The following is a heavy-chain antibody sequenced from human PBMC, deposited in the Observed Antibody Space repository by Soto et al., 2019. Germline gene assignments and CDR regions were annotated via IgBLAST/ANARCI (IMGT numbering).Heavy chain of an antibody. V-gene: IGHV4-39*01. Sequence: QLQLQESGPGLVKPSETLSLSCTVSGGSITSSRYFWGWIRQSPGKGLEWIGTIFYDGSTYSNPPLRSRVTISMDSSKNQFSLKLRSVTAADTAVYYCARVTLTGTTGRGYIQSWGQGTLVTVSS. J-gene: IGHJ5*02. CDR1: GGSITSSRYF. CDR2: IFYDGST. CDR3: ARVTLTGTTGRGYIQS. D-gene: IGHD1-20*01.